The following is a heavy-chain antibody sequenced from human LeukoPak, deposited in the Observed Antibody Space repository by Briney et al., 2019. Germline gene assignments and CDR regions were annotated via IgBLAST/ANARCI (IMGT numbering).Heavy chain of an antibody. V-gene: IGHV3-21*01. CDR2: ISSSSSYI. J-gene: IGHJ6*03. CDR3: AVTPLTYYDFWSGPIPMDV. CDR1: GFTFSSYS. D-gene: IGHD3-3*01. Sequence: GGSLRLSCAASGFTFSSYSMSWVRQAPGKGVEWVSSISSSSSYIYYADSVKGRFTISRDNAKNSLYLQMNSLRAEDTAVYYCAVTPLTYYDFWSGPIPMDVWGKGTTVTVSS.